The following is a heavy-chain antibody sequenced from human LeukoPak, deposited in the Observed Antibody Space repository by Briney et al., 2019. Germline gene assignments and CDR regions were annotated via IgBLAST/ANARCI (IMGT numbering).Heavy chain of an antibody. J-gene: IGHJ6*03. CDR3: ASNDYDFWSGYYMDV. CDR2: IYTSGST. D-gene: IGHD3-3*01. CDR1: GGSISSSSYY. Sequence: PSETLSLTCTVSGGSISSSSYYWSWIRQPAGKGLEWIGRIYTSGSTNYNPSLKSRVTISVDTSKNQFSLKLSSVTAADTAVYYCASNDYDFWSGYYMDVWGKGTTVTVSS. V-gene: IGHV4-61*02.